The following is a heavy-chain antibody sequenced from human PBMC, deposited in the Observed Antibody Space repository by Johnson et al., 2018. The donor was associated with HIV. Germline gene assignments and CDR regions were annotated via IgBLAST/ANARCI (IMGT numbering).Heavy chain of an antibody. CDR3: ARDRAAAGTDALDI. CDR1: GFTFSSYS. J-gene: IGHJ3*02. Sequence: QVQLVESGGGLIQPGGSLRLSCAASGFTFSSYSMHWVRQAPGTGLEWVAFIRYDGRNNYYADSVQGRFTISRDNSKNTLYLQMNSLRAEDTAVYYCARDRAAAGTDALDIWGQGTMVTVSS. CDR2: IRYDGRNN. V-gene: IGHV3-30*02. D-gene: IGHD6-13*01.